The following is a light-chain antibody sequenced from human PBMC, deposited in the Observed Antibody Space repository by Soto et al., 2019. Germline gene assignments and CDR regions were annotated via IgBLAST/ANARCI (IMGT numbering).Light chain of an antibody. CDR2: DGS. V-gene: IGKV3-11*01. CDR3: QQRSMRPPYT. J-gene: IGKJ2*01. Sequence: EIVLTQSPATLTLSPGERATLSCRASQSISVFLAWYQQKPGHPPKLLIYDGSSRATGIPARFSASGSGTDFNLTINSVEPEDFAVYYCQQRSMRPPYTFGQGTKL. CDR1: QSISVF.